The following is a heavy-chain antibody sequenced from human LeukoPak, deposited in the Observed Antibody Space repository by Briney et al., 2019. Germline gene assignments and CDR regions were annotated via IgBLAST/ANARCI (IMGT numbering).Heavy chain of an antibody. D-gene: IGHD3-10*01. CDR1: GFTFSSYA. Sequence: GGSLRLSCAASGFTFSSYAMSWVRQAPGKGLEWVSAISGSGGSTYYADSVKGRFTISRDNSKNTLYLQMSSLRTEDTAVYYCVKDGSGSYYTYYFDYWGQGTLVTVSS. J-gene: IGHJ4*02. CDR2: ISGSGGST. CDR3: VKDGSGSYYTYYFDY. V-gene: IGHV3-23*01.